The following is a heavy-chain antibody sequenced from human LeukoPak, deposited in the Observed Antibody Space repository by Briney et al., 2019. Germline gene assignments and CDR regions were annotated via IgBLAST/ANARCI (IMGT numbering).Heavy chain of an antibody. V-gene: IGHV3-21*01. J-gene: IGHJ5*02. CDR1: GFTFSYYT. CDR3: ARDDVAWNDVHWFDP. CDR2: ISSTGSSI. D-gene: IGHD1-1*01. Sequence: GGALRLSCAASGFTFSYYTMSWVRQAPGKGLEWVSSISSTGSSIYYADSVKGRFTISRDNAKNSLYLQMSSLRVEDTAVYYCARDDVAWNDVHWFDPWGQGTLVTVSS.